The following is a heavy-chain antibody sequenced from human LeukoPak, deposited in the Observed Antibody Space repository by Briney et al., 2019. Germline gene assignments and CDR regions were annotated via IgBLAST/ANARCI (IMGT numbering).Heavy chain of an antibody. V-gene: IGHV1-18*04. J-gene: IGHJ6*03. CDR1: GYTFTGHY. CDR3: ARGSDYYDYMDV. CDR2: ISAYNGNT. Sequence: ASVKVSCKASGYTFTGHYMHWVRQAPGHGVERMGWISAYNGNTNYAQKLQGRVTMTTDPSTSTAYMELRSLRSDDTAVYYCARGSDYYDYMDVWGKGTTVTVSS.